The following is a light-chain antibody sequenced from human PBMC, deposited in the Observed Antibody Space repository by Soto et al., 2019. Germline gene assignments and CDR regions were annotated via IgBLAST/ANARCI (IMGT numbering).Light chain of an antibody. V-gene: IGKV3-20*01. CDR3: QHYGSSLSIT. J-gene: IGKJ5*01. CDR2: GAS. Sequence: EIVLTQSPGTLSLSPGERATLSCRASQSVSSNYLAWHQQKPGQAPRLLIYGASSRATGIPDRFSGSGSGTDFTLTISRLEPEDFAVYFCQHYGSSLSITFGQGTRLEIK. CDR1: QSVSSNY.